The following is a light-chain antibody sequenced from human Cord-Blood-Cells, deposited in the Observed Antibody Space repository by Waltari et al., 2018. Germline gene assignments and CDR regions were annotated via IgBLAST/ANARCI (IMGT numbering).Light chain of an antibody. V-gene: IGLV2-11*01. CDR1: SSAVGCDNY. J-gene: IGLJ3*02. CDR2: DVS. Sequence: QSALTQPRSVSGYPGQSVTISCTRTSSAVGCDNYVSWYQQHPGTAPQLMIYDVSKRPSGVPDRFSGSKSGNTASLTISGLQAEDEADYYCCSYAGSYTLVFGGGTKLTVL. CDR3: CSYAGSYTLV.